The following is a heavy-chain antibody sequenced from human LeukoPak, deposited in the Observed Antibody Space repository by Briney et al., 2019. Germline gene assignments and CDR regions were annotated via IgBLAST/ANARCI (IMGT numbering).Heavy chain of an antibody. CDR1: GGPISSGSYY. CDR3: ARATVEMATILFDY. V-gene: IGHV4-61*02. Sequence: SETLSLTCTVSGGPISSGSYYWSWIRQPAGKGLEWIGRIYTSGSTNYNPSLKSRVTISVDTSKNQFSLKVSSVTAADTAVYYCARATVEMATILFDYWGQGTLVTVSS. J-gene: IGHJ4*02. CDR2: IYTSGST. D-gene: IGHD5-24*01.